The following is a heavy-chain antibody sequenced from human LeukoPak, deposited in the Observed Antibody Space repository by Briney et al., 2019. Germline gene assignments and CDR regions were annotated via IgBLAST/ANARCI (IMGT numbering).Heavy chain of an antibody. V-gene: IGHV3-33*01. J-gene: IGHJ4*02. CDR2: IWYDGSNK. CDR3: ARERGLYYDFWSGYPDALDY. D-gene: IGHD3-3*01. Sequence: GGSLRLSCAASGFTFSSYGMHWVRQAPGKGLEWVAVIWYDGSNKYYADSVKGRFTISRDNSKSTLYLQMNSLRAEDTAVYYCARERGLYYDFWSGYPDALDYWGQGTLVTVSS. CDR1: GFTFSSYG.